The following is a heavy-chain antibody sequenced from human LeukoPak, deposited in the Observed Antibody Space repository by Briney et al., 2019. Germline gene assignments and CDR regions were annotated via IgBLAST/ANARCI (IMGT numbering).Heavy chain of an antibody. CDR1: GGSISSYY. CDR2: IYYSGST. CDR3: ARQSLMAAARVYNWFDP. J-gene: IGHJ5*02. V-gene: IGHV4-59*08. D-gene: IGHD6-13*01. Sequence: SETLSLTCTVSGGSISSYYWSWIRQPPGKGLGWIGYIYYSGSTNYNPSLKSRVTISVDTSKNQFSLKLSSVTAADTAVYYRARQSLMAAARVYNWFDPWGQGTLVTVSS.